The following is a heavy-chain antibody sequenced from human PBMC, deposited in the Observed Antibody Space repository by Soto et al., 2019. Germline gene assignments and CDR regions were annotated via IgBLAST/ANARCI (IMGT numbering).Heavy chain of an antibody. CDR1: GYTFTSYA. D-gene: IGHD6-6*01. J-gene: IGHJ4*02. CDR3: ARVASIAARPFDY. CDR2: INAGNGNT. Sequence: QVQLVQSGAEVKKPGASVKVSCKASGYTFTSYAMHWVRQAPGQRLEWMGWINAGNGNTKYSQKFQGRVTITRDTSASTAYMELSSLRSEDTAVYYCARVASIAARPFDYWGQGTLGTVSS. V-gene: IGHV1-3*01.